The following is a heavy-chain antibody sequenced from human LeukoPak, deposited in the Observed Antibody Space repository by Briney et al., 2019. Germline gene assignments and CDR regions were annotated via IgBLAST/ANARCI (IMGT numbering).Heavy chain of an antibody. D-gene: IGHD6-19*01. CDR3: AKSKARIAVAGGMDV. J-gene: IGHJ6*02. V-gene: IGHV3-30-3*02. Sequence: PGRSLRLSCAASGFTFSSYAMHWVRQAPGKGLEWVAVISYDGSNKYYADSVKGRFTISRDNSKNTLYLQMNSLRAEDTAVYYCAKSKARIAVAGGMDVWGQGTTVTVSS. CDR2: ISYDGSNK. CDR1: GFTFSSYA.